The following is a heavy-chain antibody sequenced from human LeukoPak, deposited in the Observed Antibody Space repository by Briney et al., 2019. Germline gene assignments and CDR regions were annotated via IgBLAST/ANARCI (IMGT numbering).Heavy chain of an antibody. Sequence: GESPKISCKGSGYSFTSYWIGWVRQMPGKGLEWMGIIYPGDSDTRYSPSFQGQVTISADKSISTAYLQWSSLKASDTAMYYCARPETTLTDSSHWYFDLWGRGTLVTVSS. CDR3: ARPETTLTDSSHWYFDL. J-gene: IGHJ2*01. CDR1: GYSFTSYW. CDR2: IYPGDSDT. D-gene: IGHD4-17*01. V-gene: IGHV5-51*01.